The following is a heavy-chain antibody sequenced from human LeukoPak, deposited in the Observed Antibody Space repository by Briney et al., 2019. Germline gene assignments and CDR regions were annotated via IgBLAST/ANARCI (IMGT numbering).Heavy chain of an antibody. CDR3: ARDQTVSLDY. Sequence: PWGTRRLSCGASGFIFSNTWMAWVRQAPGKGLEWVANINQDGSTKHYVDSVKGRFTISRDNAWNSVYLQMNSLRAEDTAVYYCARDQTVSLDYWGQGILVSVSS. V-gene: IGHV3-7*01. CDR2: INQDGSTK. J-gene: IGHJ4*02. CDR1: GFIFSNTW. D-gene: IGHD1-1*01.